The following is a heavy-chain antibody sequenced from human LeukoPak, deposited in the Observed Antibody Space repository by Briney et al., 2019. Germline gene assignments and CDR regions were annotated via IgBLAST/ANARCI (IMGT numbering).Heavy chain of an antibody. CDR1: GYSISSGFY. D-gene: IGHD3-16*01. CDR3: ARGAMITFGGVIFDY. J-gene: IGHJ4*02. V-gene: IGHV4-38-2*02. CDR2: INHSGST. Sequence: PSETLSLTCTVSGYSISSGFYWGWIRQPPGKGLEWIGEINHSGSTNYNPSLKSRVTISVDTSKNQFSLKLSSVTAADTAVYYCARGAMITFGGVIFDYWGQGTLVTVSS.